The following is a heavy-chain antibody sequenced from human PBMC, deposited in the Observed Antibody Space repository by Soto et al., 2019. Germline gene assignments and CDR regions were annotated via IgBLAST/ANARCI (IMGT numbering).Heavy chain of an antibody. V-gene: IGHV1-2*04. D-gene: IGHD1-1*01. J-gene: IGHJ4*02. Sequence: GASVKVSCKASGYTFTGYYMHWVRQAPGQGLEWMGWINPNSGGTNYAQKFQGWVTMTRDTSISTAYMELSRLRSDDTAVYYCARGGLEARWYYFDYWGQGTLVTVSS. CDR3: ARGGLEARWYYFDY. CDR2: INPNSGGT. CDR1: GYTFTGYY.